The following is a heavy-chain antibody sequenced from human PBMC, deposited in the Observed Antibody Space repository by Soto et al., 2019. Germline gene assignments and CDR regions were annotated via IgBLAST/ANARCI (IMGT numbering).Heavy chain of an antibody. V-gene: IGHV3-9*01. D-gene: IGHD3-22*01. Sequence: PGGSLRLSCAASGFTFDDYAMHWVRQAPGKGLEWVSGISWNSGSIGYADSVKGRFTISRDNAKNSLYLQMNSLRAEDTALYYCAKSGPVGDYDSSGYYQFDYRAQRTPVTGSS. J-gene: IGHJ4*02. CDR2: ISWNSGSI. CDR1: GFTFDDYA. CDR3: AKSGPVGDYDSSGYYQFDY.